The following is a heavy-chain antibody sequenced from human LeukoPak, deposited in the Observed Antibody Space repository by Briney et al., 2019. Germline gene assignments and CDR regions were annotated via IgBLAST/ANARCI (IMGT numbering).Heavy chain of an antibody. V-gene: IGHV4-39*01. D-gene: IGHD3-22*01. CDR1: GGSISSSSYC. J-gene: IGHJ4*02. Sequence: PSETLSLTCTVSGGSISSSSYCWGWIRQPPGKGLEWIGSIYYSGTTNYNPSLKSRVTISVDTSKNQFSLKLTSVTAADTAVYYCASDISGYYNFDYWGQGTLVTVSS. CDR2: IYYSGTT. CDR3: ASDISGYYNFDY.